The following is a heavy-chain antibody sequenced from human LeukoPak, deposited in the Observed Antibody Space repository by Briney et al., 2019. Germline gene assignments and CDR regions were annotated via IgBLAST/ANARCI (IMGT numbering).Heavy chain of an antibody. Sequence: PSETLSLTCTVSGGSISSSSYYWGWIRQPPGKGLEWIGSIYYSGSTYYNPSLKSRVTISVDTSKNQFSLKLSSVTAADTAVYYCARLNIAAAGSYWYFDLWGRGALVTVSS. CDR2: IYYSGST. CDR3: ARLNIAAAGSYWYFDL. CDR1: GGSISSSSYY. V-gene: IGHV4-39*01. J-gene: IGHJ2*01. D-gene: IGHD6-13*01.